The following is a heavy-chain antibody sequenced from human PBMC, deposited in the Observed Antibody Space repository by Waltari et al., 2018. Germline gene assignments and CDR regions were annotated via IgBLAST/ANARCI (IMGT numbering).Heavy chain of an antibody. J-gene: IGHJ4*02. V-gene: IGHV4-4*02. CDR1: GDSISRSDW. Sequence: QVQLQESGPGLVKPSETLSLTCAVSGDSISRSDWWNWVRQSPGKGLEWIGEISHYGTTKYNPSLKSRVTISLDTSKNHFSLNLSSVTAADTAVYYCARVLLGCSYTSCYLDNWGPGTLVTVSP. CDR2: ISHYGTT. D-gene: IGHD2-2*01. CDR3: ARVLLGCSYTSCYLDN.